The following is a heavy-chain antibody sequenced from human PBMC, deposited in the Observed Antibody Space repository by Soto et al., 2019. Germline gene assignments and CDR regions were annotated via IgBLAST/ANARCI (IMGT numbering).Heavy chain of an antibody. CDR2: IYSSGST. J-gene: IGHJ4*02. V-gene: IGHV4-59*01. D-gene: IGHD6-19*01. CDR3: ARDAPYSSAWAPHFVY. Sequence: QVQLQESGPRLVKPSETLSLTCTVSGGSIINYYWSWIRQPPGKGLEWIGYIYSSGSTKYNPSLKSRVTISIDTSKNQFSLKLSSVTAADTAVYYCARDAPYSSAWAPHFVYWGQGTLVTVSS. CDR1: GGSIINYY.